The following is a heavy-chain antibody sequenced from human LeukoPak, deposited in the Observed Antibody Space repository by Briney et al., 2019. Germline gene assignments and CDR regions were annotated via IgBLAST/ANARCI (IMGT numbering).Heavy chain of an antibody. CDR3: ARGPAYSWLRSGSVCFFDF. CDR2: TTH. J-gene: IGHJ4*02. D-gene: IGHD6-19*01. V-gene: IGHV4-38-2*02. CDR1: NYTMNSGYY. Sequence: PSETLSLTCKVSNYTMNSGYYWSWIRQTPGNGLEWIGETTHNSPSLKSRVSVSVDTSKNQFSLRLTSVTAADTAVYYCARGPAYSWLRSGSVCFFDFWGQGVLVTVSS.